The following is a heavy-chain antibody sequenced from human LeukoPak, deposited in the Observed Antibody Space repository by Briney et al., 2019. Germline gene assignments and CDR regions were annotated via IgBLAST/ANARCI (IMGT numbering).Heavy chain of an antibody. V-gene: IGHV3-30*02. CDR2: IQFDGSSA. CDR1: GLSFSSYG. Sequence: GGSLRLSCAASGLSFSSYGMHWVRQAPGKGLEWMAFIQFDGSSAYYADSVKGRFTFSRDNSKNTLYLQMDILRPEDTAVYYCAKGQGYYFDYWGQGTLVTVSS. CDR3: AKGQGYYFDY. J-gene: IGHJ4*02.